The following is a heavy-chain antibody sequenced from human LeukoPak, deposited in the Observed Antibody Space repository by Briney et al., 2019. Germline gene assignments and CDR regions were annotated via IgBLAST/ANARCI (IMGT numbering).Heavy chain of an antibody. CDR1: GFTFSSYS. Sequence: GGSLRLSCAASGFTFSSYSMNWVRQAPGKGLEWVSSISSSGSYIYYADSVKGRFTISRDNAKNSLYLQMNSLRAEDTAVYYCARASMVRGVGWFDPWGQGTLVTVSS. D-gene: IGHD3-10*01. CDR3: ARASMVRGVGWFDP. V-gene: IGHV3-21*01. J-gene: IGHJ5*02. CDR2: ISSSGSYI.